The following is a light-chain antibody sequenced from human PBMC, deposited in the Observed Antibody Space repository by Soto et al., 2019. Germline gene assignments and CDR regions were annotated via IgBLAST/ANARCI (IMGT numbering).Light chain of an antibody. V-gene: IGLV2-14*01. J-gene: IGLJ3*02. Sequence: QSALTQPASVSGSAGQSITISCSGTMRDVGAYNLVSWYPQHPGTAPKLIIYEVRNRPSGMSSRFSGSRSGNTASLTIYGLQPEDEGDYYCSAYTPRSTLVFGGGTKLTVL. CDR3: SAYTPRSTLV. CDR2: EVR. CDR1: MRDVGAYNL.